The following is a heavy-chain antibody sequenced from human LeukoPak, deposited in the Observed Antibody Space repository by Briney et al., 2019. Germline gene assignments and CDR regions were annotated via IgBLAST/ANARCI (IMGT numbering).Heavy chain of an antibody. V-gene: IGHV4-4*02. CDR2: IYHSGST. CDR1: GGSISSSNW. CDR3: ARGSEVPPTYPDY. J-gene: IGHJ4*02. D-gene: IGHD2-2*01. Sequence: SGTLSLTCAVSGGSISSSNWWSWVRQPPGKGLEWIGEIYHSGSTNYNPSLKSRVTISVDTSKNQFSLKLSSVTAADTAVYYCARGSEVPPTYPDYWGQGTLVTVSS.